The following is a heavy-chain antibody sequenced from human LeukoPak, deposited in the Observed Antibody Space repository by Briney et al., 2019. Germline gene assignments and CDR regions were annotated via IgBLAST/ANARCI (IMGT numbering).Heavy chain of an antibody. CDR3: ARLTPGKNWFDP. J-gene: IGHJ5*02. V-gene: IGHV4-38-2*01. CDR1: GYSINSAYY. D-gene: IGHD3-10*01. CDR2: MYHSGIT. Sequence: SETLSLTCAFAGYSINSAYYWGWIRQPPGKGLEGIASMYHSGITYYSSSLKSRATISVATSKNQFSLKLNSVTAAATSVYYCARLTPGKNWFDPWGHGTLVTVSS.